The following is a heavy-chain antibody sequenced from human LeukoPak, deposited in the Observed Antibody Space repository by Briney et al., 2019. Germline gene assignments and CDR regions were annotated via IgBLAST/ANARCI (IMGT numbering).Heavy chain of an antibody. CDR2: ISGSGGST. V-gene: IGHV3-23*01. D-gene: IGHD5-24*01. Sequence: GGSLRLSCAASGFTFSSYAVSWVRQAPGKGLEWVSAISGSGGSTYYADSVKGRFTISRDNSKNTLYLQMNSLRAEDTAVYYCAKARDGYKSALFDYWGQGTLVTVSS. CDR3: AKARDGYKSALFDY. J-gene: IGHJ4*02. CDR1: GFTFSSYA.